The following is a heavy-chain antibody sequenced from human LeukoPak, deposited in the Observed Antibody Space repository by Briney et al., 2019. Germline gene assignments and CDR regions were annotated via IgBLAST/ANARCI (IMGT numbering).Heavy chain of an antibody. CDR2: INHSGST. D-gene: IGHD6-13*01. V-gene: IGHV4-34*01. CDR3: ARELRSSWAYFDY. Sequence: SETLSLTCAVYGGSFSGYYWSWFRQPPGKGLEWIGEINHSGSTNYNPSLKSRVTISVDTSKNQFSLKLSSVTAADTAVYYCARELRSSWAYFDYWGQGTLVTVSS. J-gene: IGHJ4*02. CDR1: GGSFSGYY.